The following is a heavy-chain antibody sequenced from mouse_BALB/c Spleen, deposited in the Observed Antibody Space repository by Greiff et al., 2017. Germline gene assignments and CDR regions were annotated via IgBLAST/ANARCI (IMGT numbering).Heavy chain of an antibody. V-gene: IGHV5-9-4*01. Sequence: EVQLVESGGGLVKPGGSLKLSCAASGFTFSSYAMSWVRKSPEKRLEWVAEISSGGSYTYYPDTVTGRFTISRDNAKNTLYLEMSSLRSEDTAMYYCARRGFTTVVIDYWGQGTTLTVSS. CDR2: ISSGGSYT. D-gene: IGHD1-1*01. J-gene: IGHJ2*01. CDR1: GFTFSSYA. CDR3: ARRGFTTVVIDY.